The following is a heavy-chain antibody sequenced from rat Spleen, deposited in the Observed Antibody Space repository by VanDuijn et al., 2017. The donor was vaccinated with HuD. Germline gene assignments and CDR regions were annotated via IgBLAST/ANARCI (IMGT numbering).Heavy chain of an antibody. V-gene: IGHV5-19*01. D-gene: IGHD2-7*01. Sequence: EVQLVESGGGLVLPGRSLKLSCATSGFSFSKYGMQWIRQTPTKGLQWVAAITPSGLTTHYRDSMKGRFTISRENAKSTLCLHMDSLRSEDTATYYCATAGARISRFAYWGQGTLVTVSS. CDR1: GFSFSKYG. J-gene: IGHJ3*01. CDR3: ATAGARISRFAY. CDR2: ITPSGLTT.